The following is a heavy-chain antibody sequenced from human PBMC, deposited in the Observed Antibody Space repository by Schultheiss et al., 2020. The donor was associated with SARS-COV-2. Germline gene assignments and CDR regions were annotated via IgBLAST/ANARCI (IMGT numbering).Heavy chain of an antibody. CDR1: GFTFSSFA. Sequence: GESLKISCAASGFTFSSFAMSWVRQAPGKGPEWVSIISDSGAATSYADSVKGRFTISRDNSKNTLYLQMNSLRAEDTAVYYCARELAVAGTFELMRELGYWGQGTLVTVSS. D-gene: IGHD6-19*01. J-gene: IGHJ4*02. CDR3: ARELAVAGTFELMRELGY. CDR2: ISDSGAAT. V-gene: IGHV3-23*01.